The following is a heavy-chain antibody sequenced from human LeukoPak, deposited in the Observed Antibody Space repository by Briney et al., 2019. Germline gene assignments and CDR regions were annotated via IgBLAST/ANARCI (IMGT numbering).Heavy chain of an antibody. V-gene: IGHV4-39*01. Sequence: PSETLSLPRSVSGRSIRSSNHYWAWIRQPPGKGLGWVGSIYYNGSTCYKPSLKSQVTLSLDKSKNQLSLKLTSVRAADRALYYCARGGNSSSSSCYWVGAFDYWGQGALVTVSS. CDR1: GRSIRSSNHY. CDR3: ARGGNSSSSSCYWVGAFDY. J-gene: IGHJ4*02. CDR2: IYYNGST. D-gene: IGHD2-2*01.